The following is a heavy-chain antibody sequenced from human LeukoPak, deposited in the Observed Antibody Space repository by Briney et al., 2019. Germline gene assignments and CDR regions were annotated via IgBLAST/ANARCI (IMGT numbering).Heavy chain of an antibody. Sequence: SVKVSCKASGGTFINYPITWVRQAPGQGLEWMGRIIPLLGVPNYAQNFQGRVTITADKSTSTAYMELSSLKSQDTAMYFCARERGDLTTVTNFDLWGQGTLSPSPQ. V-gene: IGHV1-69*04. D-gene: IGHD4-17*01. CDR3: ARERGDLTTVTNFDL. CDR2: IIPLLGVP. J-gene: IGHJ4*02. CDR1: GGTFINYP.